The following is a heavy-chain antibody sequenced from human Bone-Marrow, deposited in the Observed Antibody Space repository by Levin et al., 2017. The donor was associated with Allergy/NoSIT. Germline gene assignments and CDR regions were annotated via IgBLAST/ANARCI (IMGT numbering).Heavy chain of an antibody. CDR1: GFTFSSYA. CDR2: ISYDGSNK. Sequence: PGGSLRLSCAASGFTFSSYAMHWVRQAPGKGLEWVAVISYDGSNKYYADSVKGRFTISRDNSKNTLYLQMNSLRAEDTAVYYCARWGLWFGEHESFDYWGQGTLVTVSS. J-gene: IGHJ4*02. D-gene: IGHD3-10*01. CDR3: ARWGLWFGEHESFDY. V-gene: IGHV3-30*04.